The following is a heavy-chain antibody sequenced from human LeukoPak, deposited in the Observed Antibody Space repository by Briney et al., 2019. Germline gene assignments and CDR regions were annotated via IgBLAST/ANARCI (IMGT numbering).Heavy chain of an antibody. CDR2: ISWNSGSI. D-gene: IGHD3-22*01. Sequence: GGSLRLSCTASGFTFDDYAMHWVRQAPGKGLEWVSGISWNSGSIGYADSVKGRFTISRDNAKNSLYLQMNSLRDEDTAVYYCARDRAYYYDSSGYYYFDHWGQGTLVTVSS. CDR3: ARDRAYYYDSSGYYYFDH. J-gene: IGHJ4*02. V-gene: IGHV3-9*01. CDR1: GFTFDDYA.